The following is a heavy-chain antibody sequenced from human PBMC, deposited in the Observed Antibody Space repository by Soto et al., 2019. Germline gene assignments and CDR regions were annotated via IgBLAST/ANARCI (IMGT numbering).Heavy chain of an antibody. Sequence: EVQLLESGGGLVQPGGPLRLSCAASGFTFSSYAMSWVRQAPGKGLEWVSAISGSGGSTYYADSVKGRFTISRDNSKNTLYLQMNSLRAEDTAVYYCAKDFRVTFGGLMDVWGQGTTVTVSS. CDR3: AKDFRVTFGGLMDV. D-gene: IGHD3-16*01. CDR2: ISGSGGST. V-gene: IGHV3-23*01. J-gene: IGHJ6*02. CDR1: GFTFSSYA.